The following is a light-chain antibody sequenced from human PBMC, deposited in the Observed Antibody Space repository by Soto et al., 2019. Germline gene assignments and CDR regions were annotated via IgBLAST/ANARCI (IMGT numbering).Light chain of an antibody. J-gene: IGKJ1*01. Sequence: DIVLTQSPGTLSLSPGERATLSCRASQSVSSSYLAWYQQKPGQAPRLLIYGASSRATGIPDRFSGSGSGTDFTLTISRLEPEDFAVYYCQQYGSSPMTFGQGTKVDIK. V-gene: IGKV3-20*01. CDR2: GAS. CDR3: QQYGSSPMT. CDR1: QSVSSSY.